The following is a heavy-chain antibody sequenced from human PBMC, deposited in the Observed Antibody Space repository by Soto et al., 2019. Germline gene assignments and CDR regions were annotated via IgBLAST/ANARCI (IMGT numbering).Heavy chain of an antibody. D-gene: IGHD3-16*02. CDR3: ARTFRMNYDYIWGSYRSRPHYYFDY. CDR2: IYHSGST. J-gene: IGHJ4*02. CDR1: GGSISSGGYS. Sequence: PSETLFLTCAVSGGSISSGGYSWSWIRQPPGKGLEWIGYIYHSGSTNYNPSLKSRVTISVDTSKNQFSLKLSSVTAADTAVYYCARTFRMNYDYIWGSYRSRPHYYFDYWGQGTLVTVSS. V-gene: IGHV4-30-2*01.